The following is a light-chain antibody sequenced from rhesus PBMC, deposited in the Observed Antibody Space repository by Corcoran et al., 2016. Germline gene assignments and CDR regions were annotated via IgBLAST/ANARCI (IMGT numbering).Light chain of an antibody. CDR1: QGISTW. CDR3: QQYSSRPFT. J-gene: IGKJ3*01. CDR2: KAS. V-gene: IGKV1-22*01. Sequence: DIQMTQSPSSLSASVGDTATITCRASQGISTWLAWYQQKPGKAPKLLIYKASSLQSGAPSRFSGSGSGTDFTLTISSLRSEDFGTYYCQQYSSRPFTFGPGTKLDIK.